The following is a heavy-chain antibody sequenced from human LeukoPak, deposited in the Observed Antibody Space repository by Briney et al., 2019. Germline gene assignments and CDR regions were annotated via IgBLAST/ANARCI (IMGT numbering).Heavy chain of an antibody. D-gene: IGHD1-26*01. CDR3: ARVGLSGSYPFDY. CDR1: GFTFSSYS. CDR2: ISSSSSYI. Sequence: TGGSLRLSCAASGFTFSSYSMNWVRQAPGKGLEWVSSISSSSSYIYYADSVKGRFTISRDNAKNSLYLQMNSLRAEDTAVYYCARVGLSGSYPFDYWGQGTLVTVSS. J-gene: IGHJ4*02. V-gene: IGHV3-21*01.